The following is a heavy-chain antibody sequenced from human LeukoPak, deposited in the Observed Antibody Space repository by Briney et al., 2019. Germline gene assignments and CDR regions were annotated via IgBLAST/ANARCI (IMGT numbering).Heavy chain of an antibody. CDR3: ARDPHVTYYYGSGSHGVYYFDY. CDR1: GGSFSGYY. Sequence: PSETLSLTCAVYGGSFSGYYWSWIRQPPGKGLEWIGEINHSGSTNYNPSLKSRVTISVDTSKNQFSLKLSSVTAADTAVYYCARDPHVTYYYGSGSHGVYYFDYWAREPWSPSPQ. J-gene: IGHJ4*02. V-gene: IGHV4-34*01. CDR2: INHSGST. D-gene: IGHD3-10*01.